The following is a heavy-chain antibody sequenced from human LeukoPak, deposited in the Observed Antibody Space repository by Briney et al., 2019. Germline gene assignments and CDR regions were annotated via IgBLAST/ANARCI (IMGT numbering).Heavy chain of an antibody. J-gene: IGHJ4*02. Sequence: PSETLSLTCAVYGGSFSGYYWSWIRQPPGKGLEWIGEINHSGSANYNPSLKSRVTISVDTSKNQFSLKLSSVTAADTAVYYCAKDEFTGDLEWYYFDYWGQGTLVTVSS. CDR1: GGSFSGYY. V-gene: IGHV4-34*01. CDR3: AKDEFTGDLEWYYFDY. D-gene: IGHD3-3*01. CDR2: INHSGSA.